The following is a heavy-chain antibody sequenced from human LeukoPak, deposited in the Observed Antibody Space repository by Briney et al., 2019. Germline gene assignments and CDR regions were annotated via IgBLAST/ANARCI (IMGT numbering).Heavy chain of an antibody. CDR2: IYHSGTT. CDR3: ARVTTVTTFDY. V-gene: IGHV4-30-2*01. D-gene: IGHD4-17*01. J-gene: IGHJ4*02. Sequence: SQTLSLTCAVSGDSISSGGYSWSWIRQPPGKGLEWIGYIYHSGTTYYNPSLKSRVTISVDRSKNRFSLKLSSVTAADTAVYYCARVTTVTTFDYWGQGTLVTVSS. CDR1: GDSISSGGYS.